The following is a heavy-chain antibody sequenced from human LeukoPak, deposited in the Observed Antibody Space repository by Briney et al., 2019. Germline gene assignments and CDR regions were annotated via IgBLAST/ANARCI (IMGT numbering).Heavy chain of an antibody. Sequence: GGSLELSCAASGFTFDIFAMSWIRQAPGRGLEWVSAISGSGGSTYYADSVKGRFTISRDNYKKTLYLQMNSLRAEDTAVYYCAKAGGVVISTVDYWGQGTLVTVSS. CDR2: ISGSGGST. CDR1: GFTFDIFA. D-gene: IGHD3-3*01. CDR3: AKAGGVVISTVDY. J-gene: IGHJ4*02. V-gene: IGHV3-23*01.